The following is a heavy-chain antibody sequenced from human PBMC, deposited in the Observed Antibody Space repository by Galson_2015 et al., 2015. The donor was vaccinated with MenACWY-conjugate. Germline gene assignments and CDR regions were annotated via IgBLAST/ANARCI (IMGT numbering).Heavy chain of an antibody. J-gene: IGHJ4*02. V-gene: IGHV2-5*02. CDR3: THLGMALDGGGVFDH. CDR2: ICWDDDN. D-gene: IGHD6-19*01. Sequence: WTRQPPGKALEWLALICWDDDNRYRPSLKSRLTITKGTSKNQAVLTMTNMDPVDTATYYCTHLGMALDGGGVFDHGGQGTLVTFS.